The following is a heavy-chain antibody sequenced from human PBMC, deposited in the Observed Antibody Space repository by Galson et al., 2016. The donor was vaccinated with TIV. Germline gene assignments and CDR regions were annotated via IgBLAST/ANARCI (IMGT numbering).Heavy chain of an antibody. D-gene: IGHD3-3*01. J-gene: IGHJ4*02. V-gene: IGHV1-2*02. CDR2: INPDGGDI. Sequence: SVKVSCKVSGYIFRNYYLVWVRQAPGQGLEWMGRINPDGGDINYAQRFQGRVTMTRDSSISTAYMELSGLRSDDTAVYYCARDLRRFLERTDAYVLDYWGQGSLVTVSS. CDR1: GYIFRNYY. CDR3: ARDLRRFLERTDAYVLDY.